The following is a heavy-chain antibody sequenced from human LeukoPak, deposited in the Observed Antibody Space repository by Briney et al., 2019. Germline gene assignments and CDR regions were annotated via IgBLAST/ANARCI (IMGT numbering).Heavy chain of an antibody. V-gene: IGHV3-33*01. CDR1: GFSFSSYG. D-gene: IGHD2-15*01. Sequence: PGGSLRLSCAASGFSFSSYGMHWVRQGPGKGLEWVAVIWYDGSDKYYADSVKGRFTISRDNSKNTLYLQMNSLRAEDTAVYYCARRGTTYCTVDSCHPNWFDPWGQGTLVTVSS. CDR2: IWYDGSDK. J-gene: IGHJ5*02. CDR3: ARRGTTYCTVDSCHPNWFDP.